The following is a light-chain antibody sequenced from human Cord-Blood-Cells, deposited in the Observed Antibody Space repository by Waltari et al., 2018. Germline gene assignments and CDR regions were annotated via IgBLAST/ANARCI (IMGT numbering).Light chain of an antibody. CDR1: QSISSY. J-gene: IGKJ4*01. Sequence: DIQMTQSPSSLSVSVGDRVTITCRASQSISSYLNWYQQKPGKAPKLLIYAASSLHSGVPSRFSGSGSGADFTLTCSSLQPEDFATYCCQQRYSTPLTFGGGTKVEIK. V-gene: IGKV1-39*01. CDR3: QQRYSTPLT. CDR2: AAS.